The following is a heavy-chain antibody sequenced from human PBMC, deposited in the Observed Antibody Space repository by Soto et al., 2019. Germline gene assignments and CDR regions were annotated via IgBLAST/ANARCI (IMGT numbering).Heavy chain of an antibody. J-gene: IGHJ4*02. CDR2: ISRDGGTK. Sequence: QVPLVESGGGVVQPGRSLRLSCAASGFTFSTYGMHWVRQAPGKGLEWVAVISRDGGTKYYADSVKGRFTISRDNSRNTLFLEMNSLRGDDVAVYYCTGEVASGYWGQGTLVTVSS. V-gene: IGHV3-30*03. CDR1: GFTFSTYG. D-gene: IGHD2-8*02. CDR3: TGEVASGY.